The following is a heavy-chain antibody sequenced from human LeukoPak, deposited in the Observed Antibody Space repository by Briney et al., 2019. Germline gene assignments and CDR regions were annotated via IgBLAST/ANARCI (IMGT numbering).Heavy chain of an antibody. CDR1: GGSISSSSYY. V-gene: IGHV4-39*01. Sequence: KPSETLSLTCTVSGGSISSSSYYWGWIRQPPGKGLEWIGSIYYSGSTYYNPSLKSRVTISVDTSKNQFSLKLSSVTAADTAVYYCARLGTMRLMDIVGYWGQGTLVTVSS. CDR2: IYYSGST. J-gene: IGHJ4*02. CDR3: ARLGTMRLMDIVGY. D-gene: IGHD5-12*01.